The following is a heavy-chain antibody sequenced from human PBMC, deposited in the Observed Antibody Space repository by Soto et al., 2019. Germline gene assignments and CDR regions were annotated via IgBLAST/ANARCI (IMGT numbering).Heavy chain of an antibody. CDR2: ISSSSSYI. D-gene: IGHD1-26*01. V-gene: IGHV3-21*01. CDR1: GFTFSSYS. Sequence: ESGGGLVKPGGSLRLSCAASGFTFSSYSMNWVRQAPGKGLEWVSSISSSSSYIYYADSVKGRFTISRDNAKNSLYLQINSLRAEDTAVYYCARGTYSGSYGGDYWGQGTLVTVSS. J-gene: IGHJ4*02. CDR3: ARGTYSGSYGGDY.